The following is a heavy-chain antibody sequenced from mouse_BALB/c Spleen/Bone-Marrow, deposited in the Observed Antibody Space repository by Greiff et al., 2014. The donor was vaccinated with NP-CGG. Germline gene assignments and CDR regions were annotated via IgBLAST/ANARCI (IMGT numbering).Heavy chain of an antibody. D-gene: IGHD2-10*02. Sequence: LVESGAGLVKPGASVKLSCKASGYTFTEYIIHWVKQRPGQGLEWIGWFYPGSGSIKYNEKFKDKATLTADKSSSTVYMELSRLTSDDAAVYFCARHEWYDNYLYFDVWGAGTTVTVSS. CDR3: ARHEWYDNYLYFDV. CDR2: FYPGSGSI. V-gene: IGHV1-62-2*01. J-gene: IGHJ1*01. CDR1: GYTFTEYI.